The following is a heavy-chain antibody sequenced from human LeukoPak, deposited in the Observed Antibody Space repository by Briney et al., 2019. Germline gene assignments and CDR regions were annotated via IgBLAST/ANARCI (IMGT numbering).Heavy chain of an antibody. Sequence: PSETLSLTCTVSGGSISSGSYYWSWIRQPAGKGLEWIGRIYTGGSTNYNPSLKSRVTISVDTSKNQFSLKLSSVTAADTAVYYCARSILGLKYYYGSGSYYNGNYYMDVWGKGTTVTISS. V-gene: IGHV4-61*02. CDR3: ARSILGLKYYYGSGSYYNGNYYMDV. D-gene: IGHD3-10*01. CDR1: GGSISSGSYY. CDR2: IYTGGST. J-gene: IGHJ6*03.